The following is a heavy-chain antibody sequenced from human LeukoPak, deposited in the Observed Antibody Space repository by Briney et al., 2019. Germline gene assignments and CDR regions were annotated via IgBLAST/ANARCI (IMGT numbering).Heavy chain of an antibody. V-gene: IGHV3-23*01. CDR1: GFTFNSYV. CDR2: ISGTGGRT. J-gene: IGHJ4*02. CDR3: ASPYYGSGSSVDY. Sequence: GGSLRLSCAASGFTFNSYVINWVRRAPGKGLEWVSAISGTGGRTYYADSVKGRFTISRDNSKNTLYLQMNSLRAEDTAVYYCASPYYGSGSSVDYWGQGTLVTVSS. D-gene: IGHD3-10*01.